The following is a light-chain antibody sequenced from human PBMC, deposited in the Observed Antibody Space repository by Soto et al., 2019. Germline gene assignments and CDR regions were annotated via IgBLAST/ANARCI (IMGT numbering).Light chain of an antibody. CDR1: QSLLHITGETF. CDR2: EVS. V-gene: IGKV2D-29*02. Sequence: DVVMPQTPLSLSVAPGQPDSISCKSSQSLLHITGETFLFWYLQKPGQSPQLLIYEVSTRVSGVPDRVSGSGSGTDFTLEISRVETDDVGIYYCMQSTQLPPTFGQGTR. J-gene: IGKJ5*01. CDR3: MQSTQLPPT.